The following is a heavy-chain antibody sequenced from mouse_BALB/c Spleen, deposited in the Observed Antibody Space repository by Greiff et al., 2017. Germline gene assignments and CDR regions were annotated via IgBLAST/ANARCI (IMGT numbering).Heavy chain of an antibody. CDR3: ARDVGGNYWLAY. D-gene: IGHD2-1*01. V-gene: IGHV5-4*02. Sequence: EVKLEESGGGLVKPGGSLTLSCAASGFTFSDYYMYWVRQTPEKRLEWVATISDGGSYTYYPDSVKGRFTISRDNAKNNLYLQMSSLKSEDTAMYYCARDVGGNYWLAYWGQGTLVTVSA. CDR1: GFTFSDYY. J-gene: IGHJ3*01. CDR2: ISDGGSYT.